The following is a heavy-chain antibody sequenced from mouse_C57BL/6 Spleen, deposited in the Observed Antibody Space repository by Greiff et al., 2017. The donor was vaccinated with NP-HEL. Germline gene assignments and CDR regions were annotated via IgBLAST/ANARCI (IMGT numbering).Heavy chain of an antibody. V-gene: IGHV1-72*01. CDR3: ARPGYSNYLYYAMDY. CDR2: IDPNSGGT. Sequence: QVQLKQPGAELVKPGASVKLSCKASGYTFTSYWMHWVKQRPGRGLEWIGRIDPNSGGTKYNEKFKSKATLTVDKPSSTAYMQLSSLTSEDSAVYYCARPGYSNYLYYAMDYWGQGTSVTVSS. J-gene: IGHJ4*01. D-gene: IGHD2-5*01. CDR1: GYTFTSYW.